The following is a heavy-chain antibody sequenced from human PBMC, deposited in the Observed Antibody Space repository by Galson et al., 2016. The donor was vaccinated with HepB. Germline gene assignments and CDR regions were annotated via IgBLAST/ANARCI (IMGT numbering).Heavy chain of an antibody. CDR2: IFYSGTT. Sequence: LSLTCIVSGGSVSSGDFYWTWLRQSPGKGLEWIGHIFYSGTTNYNPSFKSRLTISVDTSKNQFSLKLSSVTAADSAVYYCARRGRLRLGEFSSNEAFHVWGQGRKVTVSS. D-gene: IGHD3-16*02. CDR1: GGSVSSGDFY. V-gene: IGHV4-61*08. J-gene: IGHJ3*01. CDR3: ARRGRLRLGEFSSNEAFHV.